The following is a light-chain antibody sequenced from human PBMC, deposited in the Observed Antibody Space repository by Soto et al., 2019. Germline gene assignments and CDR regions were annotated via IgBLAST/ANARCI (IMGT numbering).Light chain of an antibody. J-gene: IGKJ5*01. CDR3: QQHENFPIT. CDR2: DAS. CDR1: HDIRKY. Sequence: DIQMTQSPSFLSASVGDRVTITCQASHDIRKYLNWYQQTPGKAPRLLIYDASNMAKGVPSRFTCSGSVTDIILPISSLQPEDIATYYCQQHENFPITFGQGTRLEIK. V-gene: IGKV1-33*01.